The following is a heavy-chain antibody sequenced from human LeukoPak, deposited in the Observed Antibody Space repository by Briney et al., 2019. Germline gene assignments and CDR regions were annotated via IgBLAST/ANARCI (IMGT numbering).Heavy chain of an antibody. CDR3: ARGPSHWSGYYDAHFDY. V-gene: IGHV1-2*06. Sequence: ASVKVSCKASGYTFTGYYMHWVRQAPGQGLEWMGRINPNSGGTNYAQKFQGRVTMTRDTSISTAYMELSRLRSDDTAVYYCARGPSHWSGYYDAHFDYWGQGTLVTVSS. D-gene: IGHD3-3*01. CDR1: GYTFTGYY. CDR2: INPNSGGT. J-gene: IGHJ4*02.